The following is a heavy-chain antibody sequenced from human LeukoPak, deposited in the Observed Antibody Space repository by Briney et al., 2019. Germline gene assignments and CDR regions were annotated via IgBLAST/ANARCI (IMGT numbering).Heavy chain of an antibody. J-gene: IGHJ5*02. CDR3: ARVKQWLVQGDWFDP. D-gene: IGHD6-19*01. CDR2: IYYSGST. Sequence: SETLSLTCTVSGGSISSYYWSWIRQPPGKGLEWIGYIYYSGSTNYNPSLKSRVTISVDTSKNQFSLKLSSVTAADTAVYYCARVKQWLVQGDWFDPWGQGTLVTVSS. V-gene: IGHV4-59*12. CDR1: GGSISSYY.